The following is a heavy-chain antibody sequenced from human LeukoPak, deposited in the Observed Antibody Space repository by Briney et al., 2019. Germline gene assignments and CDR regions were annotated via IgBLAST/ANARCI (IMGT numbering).Heavy chain of an antibody. CDR2: ISWNSGSI. J-gene: IGHJ6*02. D-gene: IGHD3-10*01. V-gene: IGHV3-9*01. CDR3: AKGYGSGTAYGMDV. CDR1: GFTFDDYA. Sequence: GGSLRLSCAASGFTFDDYAMHWVRHAPGKGLEWVSGISWNSGSIGYADSVKGRFTISRDNAKNSLYLQMNSLRAEDTALYYCAKGYGSGTAYGMDVWGQGTTVTVSS.